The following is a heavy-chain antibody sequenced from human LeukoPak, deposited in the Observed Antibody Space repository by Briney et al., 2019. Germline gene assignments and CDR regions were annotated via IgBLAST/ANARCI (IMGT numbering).Heavy chain of an antibody. CDR1: GGSISSYY. CDR3: ARWEYYYGSGSLSAFDI. CDR2: IYYSGST. J-gene: IGHJ3*02. V-gene: IGHV4-59*01. D-gene: IGHD3-10*01. Sequence: PSETLSLTCTVSGGSISSYYWSWIRQPPGKGLEWIGYIYYSGSTNYNPSLKSRVTISVDTSKNQFSLKLSSVTAADTAVYYCARWEYYYGSGSLSAFDIWGQGTMVTVSS.